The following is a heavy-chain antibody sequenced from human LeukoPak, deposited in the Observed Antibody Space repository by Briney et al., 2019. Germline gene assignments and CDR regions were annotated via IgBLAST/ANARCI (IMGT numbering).Heavy chain of an antibody. Sequence: GGSLRLSCAASGFTVSSNYMSWVRQAPGKGLEWVSFISSSRSYIYYADSVKGRFTISRDNAKYSLYLQMNSLRAEDTAVYYCARFIAAPYYFDYWGRGTLVTVSS. D-gene: IGHD6-13*01. J-gene: IGHJ4*02. V-gene: IGHV3-21*01. CDR2: ISSSRSYI. CDR1: GFTVSSNY. CDR3: ARFIAAPYYFDY.